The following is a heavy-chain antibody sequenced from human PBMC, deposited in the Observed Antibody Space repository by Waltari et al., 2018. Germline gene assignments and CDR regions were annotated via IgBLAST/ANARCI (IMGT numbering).Heavy chain of an antibody. J-gene: IGHJ4*02. CDR1: GFTFNNFG. CDR2: INGEGKIA. V-gene: IGHV3-74*01. D-gene: IGHD3-10*01. CDR3: ARVGGGHGAYDL. Sequence: EVQLVESGGAIIQPGRSLRLSCAASGFTFNNFGMHWVRQVPGKGLVWVARINGEGKIASYADSVKGRYIVTRDNAESTLSLQMNGLRAEDTGIYLCARVGGGHGAYDLWGQGTFVTVSS.